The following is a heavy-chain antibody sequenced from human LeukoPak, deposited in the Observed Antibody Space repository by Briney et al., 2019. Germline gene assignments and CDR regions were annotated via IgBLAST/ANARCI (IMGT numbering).Heavy chain of an antibody. CDR2: INPNSDGT. D-gene: IGHD1-26*01. J-gene: IGHJ4*02. CDR1: AYTFTGYY. Sequence: AVKVSCTASAYTFTGYYMHWVRQAPGQGLEWMGWINPNSDGTNYAQKFQGRVTMTRDTSNSTAYMELSRLRSDDTAVYYCARDGAVGATDYWGQGTLVTVSS. CDR3: ARDGAVGATDY. V-gene: IGHV1-2*02.